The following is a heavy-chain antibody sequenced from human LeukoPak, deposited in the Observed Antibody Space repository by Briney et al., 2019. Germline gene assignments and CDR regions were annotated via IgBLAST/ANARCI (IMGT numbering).Heavy chain of an antibody. V-gene: IGHV4-61*02. CDR1: GGSISSGSYY. D-gene: IGHD4-17*01. Sequence: SETLSLACTVSGGSISSGSYYWSRIRQPAGKGLERIGRIYTSGNTNYNPSLKGRVTISVDTSKNQFSLKLSSVTAADTAVYYCARAPAYGGYFAFDIWGQGTMVTVSS. CDR3: ARAPAYGGYFAFDI. CDR2: IYTSGNT. J-gene: IGHJ3*02.